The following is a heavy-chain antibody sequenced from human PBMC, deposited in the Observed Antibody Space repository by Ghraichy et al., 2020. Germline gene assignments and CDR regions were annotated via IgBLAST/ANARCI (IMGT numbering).Heavy chain of an antibody. J-gene: IGHJ4*02. CDR2: ISAAGST. CDR1: GSAFHTYA. Sequence: GESLNISCPAPGSAFHTYALSWLGSAPGDGLEWITGISAAGSTYFADSVKGRFSISRDNSKNTVSLELNSPRVEDTALYYCAKDRVSWGPNYFDSWGQGTLVTVSS. V-gene: IGHV3-23*01. D-gene: IGHD3-16*01. CDR3: AKDRVSWGPNYFDS.